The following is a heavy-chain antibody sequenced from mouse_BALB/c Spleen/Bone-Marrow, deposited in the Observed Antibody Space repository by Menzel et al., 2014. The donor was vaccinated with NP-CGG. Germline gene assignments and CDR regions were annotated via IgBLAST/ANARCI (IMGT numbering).Heavy chain of an antibody. CDR2: INPDSSTI. D-gene: IGHD1-2*01. Sequence: EVQLQQSGGGLVQPGGSLKLSRAASGFDFXRYWMTWVRQAPGKGLEWIGEINPDSSTINYTPSLKDKFIISRDNAKNTLYLQMNKVRSEDTALYYCAKNYYYGYVAYWGQGTLVTVSA. CDR3: AKNYYYGYVAY. V-gene: IGHV4-1*02. CDR1: GFDFXRYW. J-gene: IGHJ3*01.